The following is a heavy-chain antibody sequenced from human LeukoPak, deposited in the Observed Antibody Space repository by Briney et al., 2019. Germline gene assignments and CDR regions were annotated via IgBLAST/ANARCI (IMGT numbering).Heavy chain of an antibody. Sequence: ASVKVSCKASGYTFTSYYMHWVRQAPGRGLEWMGIINPSGGSTSYAQKFQGRVTMTRDTSTSTVYMELSSLRSEDTAVYYCARAASEWLVQGYWGQGTLVTVSS. J-gene: IGHJ4*02. CDR3: ARAASEWLVQGY. CDR1: GYTFTSYY. D-gene: IGHD6-19*01. CDR2: INPSGGST. V-gene: IGHV1-46*01.